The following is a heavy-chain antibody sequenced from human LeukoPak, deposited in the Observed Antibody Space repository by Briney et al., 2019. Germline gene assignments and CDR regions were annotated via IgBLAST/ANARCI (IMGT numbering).Heavy chain of an antibody. Sequence: GGSLRLSCAASGFTFSINAMSWVRQAPGKGLEWVSVITGGGGTVYADSVKGRFTVSRDNSKNTLYLEMNSLSAEDTAVYYCAKGYSSGWYYFDNWGQGTLVTVSS. V-gene: IGHV3-23*01. J-gene: IGHJ4*02. CDR2: ITGGGGT. CDR3: AKGYSSGWYYFDN. CDR1: GFTFSINA. D-gene: IGHD6-19*01.